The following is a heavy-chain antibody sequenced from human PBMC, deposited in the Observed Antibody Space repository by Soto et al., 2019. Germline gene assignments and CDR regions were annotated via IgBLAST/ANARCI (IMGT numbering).Heavy chain of an antibody. Sequence: QVQLVQSGAEVKKPGASVKVSCKASGYTFTSYDINWVRQATGQGLEWMGWVNPNSGNTGYAQKFQGRVTMTRNTSISTAYMELSSLRSEDTAVYYCARAADDFWSGYIYYYYYMDVWGKGTTVTVSS. J-gene: IGHJ6*03. D-gene: IGHD3-3*01. CDR1: GYTFTSYD. CDR3: ARAADDFWSGYIYYYYYMDV. CDR2: VNPNSGNT. V-gene: IGHV1-8*01.